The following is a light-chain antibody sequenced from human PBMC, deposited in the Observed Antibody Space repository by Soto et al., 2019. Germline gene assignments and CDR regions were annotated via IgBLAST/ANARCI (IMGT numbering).Light chain of an antibody. Sequence: DIQMTHSPSTLSASVVDRVTITFLASQSVTTWLAWYQQKPGKAPKLLIYKASNLESGLPSRFTGSGSGTAFTLTISSLQSDDFATYYCQQYSTYPITFGQGTRLEIK. CDR1: QSVTTW. CDR2: KAS. CDR3: QQYSTYPIT. V-gene: IGKV1-5*03. J-gene: IGKJ5*01.